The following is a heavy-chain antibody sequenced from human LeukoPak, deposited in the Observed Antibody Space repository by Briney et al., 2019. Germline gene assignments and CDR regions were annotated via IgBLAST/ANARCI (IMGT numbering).Heavy chain of an antibody. D-gene: IGHD2-15*01. CDR2: ITGGGDTT. V-gene: IGHV3-23*01. CDR1: GFTFSSYA. Sequence: PGGSLRLSCAASGFTFSSYAMTWVRQAPGKGLEWVSSITGGGDTTYYADSVRGRFTISRDNSENTLSLQINSLRAEDTAVYYCAKERSEVVVAATNYWGQGTLVTVSS. J-gene: IGHJ4*02. CDR3: AKERSEVVVAATNY.